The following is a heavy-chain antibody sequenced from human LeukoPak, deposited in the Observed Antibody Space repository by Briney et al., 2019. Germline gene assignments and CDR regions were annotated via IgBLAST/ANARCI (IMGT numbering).Heavy chain of an antibody. V-gene: IGHV4-34*01. CDR3: ARHGHLGFDY. CDR2: INHSGST. J-gene: IGHJ4*02. Sequence: SETLSLTCTVYGGSFSGYYWSWIRQPPGKGLEWIGEINHSGSTNYNPSLKSRVTISVDTSKNQFSLKLSSVTAADTAVYYCARHGHLGFDYWGQGTLVTVSS. CDR1: GGSFSGYY.